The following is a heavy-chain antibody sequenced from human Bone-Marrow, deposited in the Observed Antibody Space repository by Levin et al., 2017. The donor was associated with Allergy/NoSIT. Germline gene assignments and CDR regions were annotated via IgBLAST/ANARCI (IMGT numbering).Heavy chain of an antibody. CDR2: INPNSGGP. Sequence: GESLKISCKASGYTFTGYYLHWVRQAPGQGPEWMGWINPNSGGPNYAQKFQGRVTMTRDTSISTAYMELSRLRSDDTAVYYCARLSHYNVSGWGPGTLVTVSS. CDR3: ARLSHYNVSG. V-gene: IGHV1-2*02. J-gene: IGHJ1*01. CDR1: GYTFTGYY. D-gene: IGHD3-22*01.